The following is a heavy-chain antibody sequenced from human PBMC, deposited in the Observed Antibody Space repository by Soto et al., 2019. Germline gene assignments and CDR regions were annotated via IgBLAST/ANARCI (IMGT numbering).Heavy chain of an antibody. Sequence: EVQLLESGGGLVQPGGSLRLSCAASGFTFITYGMTWVRQAPGKGLEYVSSITGSGAGTYYAESVKGRFTISRDNSNNTLYLQMNSLRAEDTAIYYCARDAGPLNYWAQGTLVTVSS. J-gene: IGHJ4*02. CDR1: GFTFITYG. CDR2: ITGSGAGT. V-gene: IGHV3-23*01. CDR3: ARDAGPLNY. D-gene: IGHD3-10*01.